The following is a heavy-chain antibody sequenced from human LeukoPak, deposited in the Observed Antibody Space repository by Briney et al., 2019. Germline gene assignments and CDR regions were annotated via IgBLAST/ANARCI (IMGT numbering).Heavy chain of an antibody. V-gene: IGHV4-59*01. CDR1: GGSISSYY. D-gene: IGHD3-22*01. CDR2: IYYSGST. CDR3: ARNHVYYYDSSGYYAMDV. J-gene: IGHJ6*02. Sequence: SETLSLTSTVSGGSISSYYWSWIRQPPGKGLEWIGYIYYSGSTNYNPSLKSRVTISVDTSKNQFSLKLSSVTAADTAVYYCARNHVYYYDSSGYYAMDVWGQGTTVTVSS.